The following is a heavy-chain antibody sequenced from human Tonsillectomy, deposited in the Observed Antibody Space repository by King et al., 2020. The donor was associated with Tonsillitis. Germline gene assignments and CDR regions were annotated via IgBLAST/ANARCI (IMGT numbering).Heavy chain of an antibody. CDR2: ISYDGNNE. Sequence: VQLVESGGGVVQPGRSLRLSCAASGFTFSSSAMHWVRQAPGKGLEWVAVISYDGNNEYYADSVKGRFTISRDNSKNTLSLQMNSLRAGDTAVYYCARDFGSGSYPNHFYHGMDLGGLGTTVTVSS. CDR1: GFTFSSSA. CDR3: ARDFGSGSYPNHFYHGMDL. V-gene: IGHV3-30*04. J-gene: IGHJ6*02. D-gene: IGHD3-10*01.